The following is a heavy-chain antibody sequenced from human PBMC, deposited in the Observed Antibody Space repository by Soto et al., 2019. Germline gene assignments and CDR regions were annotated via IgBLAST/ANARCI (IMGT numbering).Heavy chain of an antibody. CDR3: ASGGAEWYYFDY. D-gene: IGHD3-3*01. J-gene: IGHJ4*02. CDR2: IKQDGSEK. CDR1: GFTFSSSW. Sequence: EVQLVESGGGLVQPGGSLRLSCAASGFTFSSSWMSWVRQAPGKGLEWVANIKQDGSEKYYVDSVKGRFTISRDNAKNSLYLQMNSLRAEDTAVYYCASGGAEWYYFDYWGQGTLVTVSS. V-gene: IGHV3-7*01.